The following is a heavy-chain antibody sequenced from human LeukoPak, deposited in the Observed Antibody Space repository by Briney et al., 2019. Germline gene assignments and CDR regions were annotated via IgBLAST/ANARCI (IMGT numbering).Heavy chain of an antibody. CDR3: ARDWPAVLRYFDWVPYYYYGMDV. Sequence: PGGSLRLSCAASGFTFSDYYMSWIRQAPGKGLEWVSYISSSSSYTNYADSVKGRFTISRDSAKNSLYLQMNSLRAEDTAVYYCARDWPAVLRYFDWVPYYYYGMDVWGKGTTVTVSS. J-gene: IGHJ6*04. CDR1: GFTFSDYY. V-gene: IGHV3-11*06. CDR2: ISSSSSYT. D-gene: IGHD3-9*01.